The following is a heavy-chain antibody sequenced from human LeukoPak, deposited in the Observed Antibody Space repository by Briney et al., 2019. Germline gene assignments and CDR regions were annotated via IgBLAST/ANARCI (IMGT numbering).Heavy chain of an antibody. CDR3: ARENYSSGWSHCYFDL. V-gene: IGHV6-1*01. Sequence: SQTLSLTCAISGDCVSSKSFAWNWIRQSPSRGLEWLGRTYYRSKWYSDYAVSVKRRITINPDTSKNQFSLQLNSVTPEDTAVYYCARENYSSGWSHCYFDLWGRGTLVTVSS. CDR1: GDCVSSKSFA. D-gene: IGHD6-19*01. J-gene: IGHJ2*01. CDR2: TYYRSKWYS.